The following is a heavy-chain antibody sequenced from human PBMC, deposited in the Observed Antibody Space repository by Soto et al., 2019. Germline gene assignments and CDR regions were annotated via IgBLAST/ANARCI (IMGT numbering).Heavy chain of an antibody. CDR3: ARGASSNWYRPFDH. V-gene: IGHV1-69*01. J-gene: IGHJ5*02. CDR2: VIPIFGTT. D-gene: IGHD6-13*01. Sequence: QVQLVQSGAEVKKPGSSVKVSCKASGGTLSNYAVSWVRQAPGQGLEWMGGVIPIFGTTKYAQKFQGRVTIIADESTSTAYMELSSLRSEDTAIYYCARGASSNWYRPFDHWGQGTLVTVSS. CDR1: GGTLSNYA.